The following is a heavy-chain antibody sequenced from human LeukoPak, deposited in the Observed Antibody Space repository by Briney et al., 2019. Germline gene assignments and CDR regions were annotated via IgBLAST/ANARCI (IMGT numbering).Heavy chain of an antibody. V-gene: IGHV3-30*18. CDR1: GFTFSSYG. CDR2: ISHDGSIQ. CDR3: AKEGTPMPASYFHI. Sequence: PGGSLRLSCAASGFTFSSYGIQWVRQAPGKGLEWVAVISHDGSIQHYADSVKDRFTISRDNSKNTLDLQMNSLRTEDTAVYYCAKEGTPMPASYFHIWGQGTLVTVSS. D-gene: IGHD1-1*01. J-gene: IGHJ4*02.